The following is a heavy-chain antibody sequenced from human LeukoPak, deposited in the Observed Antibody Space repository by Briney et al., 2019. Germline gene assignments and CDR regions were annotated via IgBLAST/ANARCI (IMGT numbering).Heavy chain of an antibody. CDR3: TRVLGSYAVDY. V-gene: IGHV3-30*02. CDR1: GFTFSSYG. D-gene: IGHD3-10*01. J-gene: IGHJ4*02. CDR2: IRYDGSNK. Sequence: GGSLRLSCAASGFTFSSYGMHWVRQAPGKGLEWVAFIRYDGSNKYYADSVKGRFTISRDNSKNTLYLQMNSLRIEDTAVYYCTRVLGSYAVDYWGQGTLATVSS.